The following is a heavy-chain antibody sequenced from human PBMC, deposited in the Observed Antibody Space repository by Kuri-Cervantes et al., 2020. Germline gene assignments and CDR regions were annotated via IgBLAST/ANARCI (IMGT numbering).Heavy chain of an antibody. CDR1: GGTFSSYA. CDR2: IIPIFGTA. Sequence: SVKVSCKASGGTFSSYAISWVRQAPGQGLEWMGGIIPIFGTANYAQKFQGRVTITADESTSKAYMELSSLRSEDTAVYYCARHIVATTHFDYWGQGTLVTVSS. J-gene: IGHJ4*02. CDR3: ARHIVATTHFDY. V-gene: IGHV1-69*13. D-gene: IGHD5-12*01.